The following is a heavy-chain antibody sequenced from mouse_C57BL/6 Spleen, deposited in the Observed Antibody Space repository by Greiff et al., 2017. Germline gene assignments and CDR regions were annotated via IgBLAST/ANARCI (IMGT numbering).Heavy chain of an antibody. D-gene: IGHD1-1*01. Sequence: QVQLQQSGAELVRPGASVTLSCKASGYTFTDYEMHWVKQTPVHGLEWIGAIDPETGGTAYNQKFKGKAILTADKSSSTAYMELRSLTSEDSAVYYGTSRAVVAPFDYWGQGTTLTVSS. V-gene: IGHV1-15*01. CDR1: GYTFTDYE. CDR3: TSRAVVAPFDY. CDR2: IDPETGGT. J-gene: IGHJ2*01.